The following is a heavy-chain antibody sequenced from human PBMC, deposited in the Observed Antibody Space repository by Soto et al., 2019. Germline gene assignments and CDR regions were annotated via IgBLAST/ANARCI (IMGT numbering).Heavy chain of an antibody. CDR1: GGSISSGDYY. V-gene: IGHV4-30-4*01. CDR3: ARDQAEMAQGGGMDV. Sequence: QVQLQESGPGLVKPSQTLSLTCTVSGGSISSGDYYWSWIRQPPGKGLEWIGYIYYSGSTYYNPSLKSRVTISVDTSKNQFSLKLSSVTAADTAVYYCARDQAEMAQGGGMDVWGQGTTVTVSS. CDR2: IYYSGST. D-gene: IGHD3-16*01. J-gene: IGHJ6*02.